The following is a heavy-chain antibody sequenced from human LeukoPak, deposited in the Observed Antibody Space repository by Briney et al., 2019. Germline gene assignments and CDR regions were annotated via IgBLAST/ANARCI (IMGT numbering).Heavy chain of an antibody. CDR1: GGSINSYY. CDR3: ARHKGIVPNFDY. D-gene: IGHD2-8*01. CDR2: IYHNGST. J-gene: IGHJ4*02. Sequence: PSETLSLTCTVSGGSINSYYWSWIRQPPGKGLEWIGYIYHNGSTKYNPSLKSRVTISIDTSKTQFSLKLSSVTAADTALYYCARHKGIVPNFDYWGQGILVTVSS. V-gene: IGHV4-59*08.